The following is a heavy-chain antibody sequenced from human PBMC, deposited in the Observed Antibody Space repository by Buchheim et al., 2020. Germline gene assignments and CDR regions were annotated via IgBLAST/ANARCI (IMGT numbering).Heavy chain of an antibody. CDR2: ISSSSSYI. CDR1: GFTFSSYS. D-gene: IGHD5-12*01. CDR3: ARVTNSGYDRGDY. Sequence: EVQLVESGGGLVKPGGSLRLSCAASGFTFSSYSMNWVRQAPGKGLEWVSSISSSSSYIYYADSVKGRFTISNDNTKNLLFLQMNSLRAEDTAVYYCARVTNSGYDRGDYWGQGTL. V-gene: IGHV3-21*01. J-gene: IGHJ4*02.